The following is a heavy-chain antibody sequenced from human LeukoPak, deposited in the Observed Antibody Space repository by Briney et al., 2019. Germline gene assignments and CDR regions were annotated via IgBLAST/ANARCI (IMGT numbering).Heavy chain of an antibody. D-gene: IGHD6-19*01. CDR3: ARNGYTSGWYRN. CDR1: GFTVSSNY. V-gene: IGHV3-53*01. CDR2: IYSGGST. Sequence: GSLRLSCAASGFTVSSNYMSWVRQAPGKGLEWVSTIYSGGSTYYADSVKGRFNISRDTSKNTLYLQMNSLRGEDTAVYYCARNGYTSGWYRNWGQGTLVTVSS. J-gene: IGHJ4*02.